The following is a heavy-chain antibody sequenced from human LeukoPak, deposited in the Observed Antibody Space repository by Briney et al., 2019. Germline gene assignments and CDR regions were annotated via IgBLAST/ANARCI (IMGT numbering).Heavy chain of an antibody. CDR3: ASSGYYLYFDY. V-gene: IGHV4-59*08. D-gene: IGHD3-22*01. CDR2: IYYRGST. Sequence: SETLSLTCTVSGGSISSYYWSWIRQPPGKGLEWIGYIYYRGSTNYNPSLKSRVTISVDTSKNQFSLKLSSVTAADTAVYYCASSGYYLYFDYWSQGTLVTVSS. J-gene: IGHJ4*02. CDR1: GGSISSYY.